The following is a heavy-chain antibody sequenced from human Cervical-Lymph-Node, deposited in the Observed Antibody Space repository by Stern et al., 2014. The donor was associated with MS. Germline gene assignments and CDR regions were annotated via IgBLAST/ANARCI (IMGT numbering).Heavy chain of an antibody. D-gene: IGHD1-26*01. CDR1: GDSINYYY. CDR3: ARSSSNRRGSYYFDY. Sequence: QLQLQESGPGLVKPSEALSLTCTVSGDSINYYYWNWIRQSPGKGLEWIGYIYYSGSTKYNPSLESRVTISVDTSRNQFSLKVTSVTPADTALYFCARSSSNRRGSYYFDYWGQGTLVAVSS. J-gene: IGHJ4*02. CDR2: IYYSGST. V-gene: IGHV4-59*01.